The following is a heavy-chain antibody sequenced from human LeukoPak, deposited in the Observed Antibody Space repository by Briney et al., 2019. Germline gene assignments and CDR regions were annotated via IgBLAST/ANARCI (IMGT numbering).Heavy chain of an antibody. CDR3: ARERLKWLAYHPDY. J-gene: IGHJ4*02. CDR2: INPHSGGT. V-gene: IGHV1-2*02. CDR1: GYTFTGYY. D-gene: IGHD6-19*01. Sequence: ASVKVSCKASGYTFTGYYMHWVRQAPGQGLEWMGWINPHSGGTNYAQKFQGGVTMTRDTSITTAYMELSSLRSDDTAVYYCARERLKWLAYHPDYWGQGTLVTVSS.